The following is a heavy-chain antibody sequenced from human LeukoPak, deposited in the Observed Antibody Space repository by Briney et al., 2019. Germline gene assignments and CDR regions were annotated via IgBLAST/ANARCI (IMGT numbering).Heavy chain of an antibody. J-gene: IGHJ4*02. V-gene: IGHV1-18*01. CDR2: ISAYNGKT. CDR1: GYTFTIYG. D-gene: IGHD3-10*01. Sequence: ASVNVSFKSSGYTFTIYGISLVRQAPGQGLEWMGCISAYNGKTNYAQKLQGRVTMTTDTSTSTAYMELRSLRSDDTAVYYCATRGGYYYGSGSYPFDYWGQGTLVTVSS. CDR3: ATRGGYYYGSGSYPFDY.